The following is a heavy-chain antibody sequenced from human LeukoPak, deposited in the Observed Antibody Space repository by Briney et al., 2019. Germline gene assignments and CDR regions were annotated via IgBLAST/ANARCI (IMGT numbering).Heavy chain of an antibody. CDR3: ARIVKPSRVGPQWLVPYYYYGMDV. Sequence: SGTLSLTCAVSGASISTPTWWIWVRQPPGKGLEWIGSIYYSGSTYYNPSLKSRVTISVDTSKNQFSLKLSSVTAADTAVYYCARIVKPSRVGPQWLVPYYYYGMDVWGQGTTVTVSS. CDR1: GASISTPTW. D-gene: IGHD6-19*01. V-gene: IGHV4-4*02. CDR2: IYYSGST. J-gene: IGHJ6*02.